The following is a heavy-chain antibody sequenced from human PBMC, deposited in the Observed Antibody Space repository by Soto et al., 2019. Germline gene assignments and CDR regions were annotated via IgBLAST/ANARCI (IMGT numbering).Heavy chain of an antibody. V-gene: IGHV5-10-1*01. CDR2: IDPSDSYT. CDR3: ARHITMIVVPYGMDV. D-gene: IGHD3-22*01. Sequence: PGESLKISCKGSGYSFTSYWISWVRQMPGKDKKWMGRIDPSDSYTNYSPSFQGHVTISADKSISTAYLQWSSLKASDISMYYFARHITMIVVPYGMDVWGQGTTVTVSS. CDR1: GYSFTSYW. J-gene: IGHJ6*02.